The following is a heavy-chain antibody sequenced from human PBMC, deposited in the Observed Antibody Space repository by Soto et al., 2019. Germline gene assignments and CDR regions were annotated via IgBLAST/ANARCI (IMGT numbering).Heavy chain of an antibody. D-gene: IGHD1-1*01. CDR1: GFTFSSYA. Sequence: LRLSCAASGFTFSSYAMHWVRQAPGKGLEWVAVISYDGSNKYYADSVKGRFTISRDNSKNTLYLQMNSLRAEDTAVYYCARVRGRTKAALGYFDYWGQGTLVTVSS. V-gene: IGHV3-30-3*01. CDR3: ARVRGRTKAALGYFDY. CDR2: ISYDGSNK. J-gene: IGHJ4*02.